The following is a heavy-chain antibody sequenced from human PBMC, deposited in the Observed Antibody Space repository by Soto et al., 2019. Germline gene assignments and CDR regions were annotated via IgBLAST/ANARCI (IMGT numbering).Heavy chain of an antibody. V-gene: IGHV3-21*02. Sequence: EVQLVDSGGGLVSPGGSLRLSCAASGFTFSDYSMNWVRQAPGKGLEWVSSISTWSSYIYYEDSVKGRFTTSRDDAKNSLHLQMVSLRSEDTAIYYCVIDQPGDPDLWSGYLTPGYFQHWGQGTLVTVSS. D-gene: IGHD3-3*01. CDR1: GFTFSDYS. J-gene: IGHJ1*01. CDR2: ISTWSSYI. CDR3: VIDQPGDPDLWSGYLTPGYFQH.